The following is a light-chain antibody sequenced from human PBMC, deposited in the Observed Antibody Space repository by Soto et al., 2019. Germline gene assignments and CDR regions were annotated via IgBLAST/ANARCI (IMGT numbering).Light chain of an antibody. J-gene: IGKJ4*01. CDR1: QSVGRNY. CDR2: GAS. Sequence: EIVLTQSPDTLSLSPGERATLSCRASQSVGRNYLAWFQQKPDQAPRLLIYGASSRATGIPDRFGGSGSGTDFTLAINRLEPEDFAVYYGQPYAASPISFGGGTKVKIK. CDR3: QPYAASPIS. V-gene: IGKV3-20*01.